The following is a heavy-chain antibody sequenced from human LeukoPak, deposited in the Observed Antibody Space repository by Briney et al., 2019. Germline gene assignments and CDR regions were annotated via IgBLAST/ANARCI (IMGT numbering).Heavy chain of an antibody. CDR2: IYYSGST. CDR1: GGSISSYY. J-gene: IGHJ6*03. Sequence: SETLSLTCTVSGGSISSYYWSWIRQPPGKGLEWIGYIYYSGSTNYNPSLKSRVTISVDTSKNQFSLKLSSVTAADTAVYYCARDLGQYYYMDVWGKGTTVTVSS. CDR3: ARDLGQYYYMDV. V-gene: IGHV4-59*12.